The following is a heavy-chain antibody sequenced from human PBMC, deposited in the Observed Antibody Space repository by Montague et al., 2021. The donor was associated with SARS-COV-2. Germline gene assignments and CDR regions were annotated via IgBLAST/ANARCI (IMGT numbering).Heavy chain of an antibody. CDR3: ARAIQSQPLVVVIAIPRPFYYFDH. CDR1: GGSISSGSYY. Sequence: TLSLTCTVSGGSISSGSYYWSWIRQPAGKGLEWIGRIYTSGSTNYNPSLKSRVTISVDTSKNQFSLKLSSVTAADTAVYYCARAIQSQPLVVVIAIPRPFYYFDHWGQGTLVTVSS. V-gene: IGHV4-61*02. CDR2: IYTSGST. D-gene: IGHD2-21*01. J-gene: IGHJ4*02.